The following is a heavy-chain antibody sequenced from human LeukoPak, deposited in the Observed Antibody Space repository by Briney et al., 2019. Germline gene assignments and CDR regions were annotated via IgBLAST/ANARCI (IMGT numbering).Heavy chain of an antibody. D-gene: IGHD2-8*02. V-gene: IGHV3-23*01. CDR2: ISGSGGST. J-gene: IGHJ4*02. Sequence: PGGSLRLSCAASGFTFSSYAMSWVRQAPGKGLEWVSAISGSGGSTYYADSVKGRFTISRDNSKNTLDLQMNSLRAEDTAVYYCAKYPGPETDFDYWGQGTLVTVSS. CDR1: GFTFSSYA. CDR3: AKYPGPETDFDY.